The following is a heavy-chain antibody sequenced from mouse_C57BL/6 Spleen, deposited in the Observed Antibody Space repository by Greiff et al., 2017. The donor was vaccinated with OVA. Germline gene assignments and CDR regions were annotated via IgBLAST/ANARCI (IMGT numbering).Heavy chain of an antibody. V-gene: IGHV1-19*01. J-gene: IGHJ3*01. D-gene: IGHD2-5*01. CDR1: GYTFTDYY. CDR3: ARSYYSNPWFAY. CDR2: INPYNGGT. Sequence: VQLQQSGPVLVKPGASVKMSCKASGYTFTDYYMNWVKQSHGKSLEWIGDINPYNGGTSYNQKFKGKATLTVDKSSSTAYMELNSLTSEDSAVYYCARSYYSNPWFAYWGQGTLVTVSA.